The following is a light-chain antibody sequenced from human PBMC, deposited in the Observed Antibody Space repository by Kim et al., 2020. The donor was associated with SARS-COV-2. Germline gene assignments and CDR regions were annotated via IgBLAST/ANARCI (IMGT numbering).Light chain of an antibody. CDR3: QQYDSSPRT. Sequence: SPGERATPSCRASQSVTSSYLAWYQQKPGQAPRLLIYGASSRATGIPDRFSGSGSGTDFTLTISRLEPEDFAVYYCQQYDSSPRTFGQGTKVDIK. J-gene: IGKJ1*01. V-gene: IGKV3-20*01. CDR1: QSVTSSY. CDR2: GAS.